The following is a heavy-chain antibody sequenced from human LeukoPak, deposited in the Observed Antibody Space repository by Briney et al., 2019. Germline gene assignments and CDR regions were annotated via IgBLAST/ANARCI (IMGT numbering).Heavy chain of an antibody. CDR1: GGSISSGGYY. J-gene: IGHJ4*02. Sequence: PSETLSLTCTVSGGSISSGGYYWSWIRQPPGKGLEWIGYIYHSGSTYYNPSLKSRVTISVDTSKNQFSLKLSSVTAADTAVCYCAGEIVVVATWTFDYWGQGILVTVSS. V-gene: IGHV4-30-2*01. D-gene: IGHD2-15*01. CDR3: AGEIVVVATWTFDY. CDR2: IYHSGST.